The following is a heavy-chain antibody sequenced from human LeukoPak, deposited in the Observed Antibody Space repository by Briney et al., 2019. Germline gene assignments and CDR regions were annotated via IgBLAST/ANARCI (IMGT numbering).Heavy chain of an antibody. CDR2: IIPIFGTA. D-gene: IGHD7-27*01. J-gene: IGHJ4*02. V-gene: IGHV1-69*05. CDR3: ARGPGGTGSLFDY. CDR1: GGTFSSYA. Sequence: ASVKVSCKASGGTFSSYAISWVRQAPGQGLEWMGRIIPIFGTANYAQKFQGRVTMTRSTSISTAYMELSSLRSEDTAVYYCARGPGGTGSLFDYWGQGTPVTVSS.